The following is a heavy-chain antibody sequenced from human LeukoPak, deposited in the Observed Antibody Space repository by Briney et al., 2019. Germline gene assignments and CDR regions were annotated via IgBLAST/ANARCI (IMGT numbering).Heavy chain of an antibody. V-gene: IGHV4-59*08. CDR1: GDSLTSHF. CDR3: ARRMATVTDAFDI. CDR2: VFHSGTT. J-gene: IGHJ3*02. D-gene: IGHD5-24*01. Sequence: PSETLSLTCNVSGDSLTSHFWSWIRQTPGKGLEWIGYVFHSGTTNYSPSLKSRVTISLDTSKKQFYLRLASVTAADTAVHYCARRMATVTDAFDIWGRGTMVSVSS.